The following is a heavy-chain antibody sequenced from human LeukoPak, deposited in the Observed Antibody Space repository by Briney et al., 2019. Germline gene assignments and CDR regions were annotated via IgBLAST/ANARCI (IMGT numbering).Heavy chain of an antibody. J-gene: IGHJ4*02. Sequence: SETLSLTCAVYGGSLSGYYWSWIRQPPGKGLEWIGEINHSGSTNYNPSLKSRVTISVDTSKNQFSLKLSSVTAADTAVYYCARGEQLADFDYWGQGTLVTVSS. V-gene: IGHV4-34*01. CDR1: GGSLSGYY. CDR3: ARGEQLADFDY. CDR2: INHSGST. D-gene: IGHD6-6*01.